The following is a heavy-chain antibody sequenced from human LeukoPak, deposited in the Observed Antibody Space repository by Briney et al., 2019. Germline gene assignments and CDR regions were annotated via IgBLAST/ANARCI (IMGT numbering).Heavy chain of an antibody. V-gene: IGHV1-69*05. J-gene: IGHJ6*03. CDR2: IIPIFGTA. CDR1: GGTFSSYA. D-gene: IGHD6-6*01. CDR3: ARATSSSSSYYYMDV. Sequence: GASVKVSCKASGGTFSSYAISWVRQAPGQGLEWMGRIIPIFGTANYARKFQGRVTITTDESTSTAYMELSSLRSEDTAVYYCARATSSSSSYYYMDVWGKGTTVTVSS.